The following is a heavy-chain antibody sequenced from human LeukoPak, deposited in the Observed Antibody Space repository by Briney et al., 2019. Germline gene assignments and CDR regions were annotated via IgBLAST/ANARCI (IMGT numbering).Heavy chain of an antibody. CDR3: ATYYDSGSSDAFDI. J-gene: IGHJ3*02. D-gene: IGHD3-10*01. Sequence: PGGTLRLSCAASGLTVNSKYMSWVRQAPGKGLEWVSIIYSGGSTNYADSVKGRFTISRDNSKNTLSLQMNSLRAEDTAVYYCATYYDSGSSDAFDIWGQGTMVTVSS. CDR2: IYSGGST. CDR1: GLTVNSKY. V-gene: IGHV3-53*01.